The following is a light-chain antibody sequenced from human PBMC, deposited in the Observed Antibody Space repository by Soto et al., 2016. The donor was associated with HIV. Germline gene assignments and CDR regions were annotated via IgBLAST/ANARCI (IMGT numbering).Light chain of an antibody. V-gene: IGKV1-5*03. Sequence: DIQMTQSPSTLSASIGDRVTITCRASQDIVDWLAWYQQEPGKTPNLLIYRASTLKSGVPSRFSGTGSGAEFTLTISSLQPADFATYYCQQYDTYPLTFGGGTKV. J-gene: IGKJ4*01. CDR2: RAS. CDR3: QQYDTYPLT. CDR1: QDIVDW.